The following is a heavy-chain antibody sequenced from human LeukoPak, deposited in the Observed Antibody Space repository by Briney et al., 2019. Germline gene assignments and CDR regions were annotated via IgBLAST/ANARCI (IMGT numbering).Heavy chain of an antibody. D-gene: IGHD2-21*02. V-gene: IGHV4-59*12. CDR2: ISHSGST. CDR3: ARRPMVSLIPHDALDI. CDR1: GGSISNNY. J-gene: IGHJ3*02. Sequence: PSETLSLTCTVSGGSISNNYWSWVRQTPGKGLEWLGYISHSGSTTYNPSLKSRVRISVDTPNSQFSLKLSSVTAADTAVYYCARRPMVSLIPHDALDIWGQGTMVTVSS.